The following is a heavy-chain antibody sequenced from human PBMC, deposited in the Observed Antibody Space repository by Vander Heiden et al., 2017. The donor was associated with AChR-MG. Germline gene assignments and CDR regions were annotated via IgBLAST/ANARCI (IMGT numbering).Heavy chain of an antibody. D-gene: IGHD2-15*01. J-gene: IGHJ6*02. CDR1: GGSLGGYS. Sequence: QVHLQQWGAGLLKPSETLSLACAVSGGSLGGYSWTRIRQSPGRGLEWIGEFDHSGKTNYDPSLKSRVTISVDTSKNQISLTLSSVSAADTALYYCARAVGETYCSGGSCSSRRSRVDVWGQGTPVTVSS. V-gene: IGHV4-34*01. CDR2: FDHSGKT. CDR3: ARAVGETYCSGGSCSSRRSRVDV.